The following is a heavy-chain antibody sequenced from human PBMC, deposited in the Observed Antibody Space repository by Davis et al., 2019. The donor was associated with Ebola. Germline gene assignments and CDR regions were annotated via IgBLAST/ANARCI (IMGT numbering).Heavy chain of an antibody. CDR3: ARVGELAVLGWYFDL. CDR1: GYTFTSYY. J-gene: IGHJ2*01. CDR2: INPSGGST. D-gene: IGHD2-8*02. V-gene: IGHV1-46*01. Sequence: ASVKVSCKASGYTFTSYYMHWVRQAPGQGLEWMGIINPSGGSTSYAQKFQGRVTMTRDTSTSTVYMELSSLRSEDTAVYYCARVGELAVLGWYFDLWGRGTLVTVSS.